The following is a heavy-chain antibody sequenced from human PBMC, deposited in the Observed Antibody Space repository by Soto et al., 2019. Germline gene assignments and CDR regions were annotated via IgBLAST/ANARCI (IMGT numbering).Heavy chain of an antibody. J-gene: IGHJ6*03. CDR1: GGSFSGYY. Sequence: SETLSLTCAVYGGSFSGYYWTWIRQPPGKGLEWIGQINHSGSTSYNPSLKSRVTVSVDTSKNQFSLKLSSVTAADTAVYYCARGPYCSSNSCYAGYYYMDVWGKGTMVTVSS. D-gene: IGHD2-2*01. CDR2: INHSGST. CDR3: ARGPYCSSNSCYAGYYYMDV. V-gene: IGHV4-34*01.